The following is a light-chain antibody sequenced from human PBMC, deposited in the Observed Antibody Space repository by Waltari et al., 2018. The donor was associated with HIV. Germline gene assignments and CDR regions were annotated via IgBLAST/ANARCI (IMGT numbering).Light chain of an antibody. V-gene: IGLV1-40*01. J-gene: IGLJ2*01. Sequence: QSVLTQPHSVSRAPGQRVTNSYPGRRATTGAGFYVTWYQQLPGTAPKLLIYDNSNRPSGVPDRFSGSKSGTSASLAITGLQAEDEADYYCQSYDASLSGVIFGGGTELTVL. CDR3: QSYDASLSGVI. CDR1: RATTGAGFY. CDR2: DNS.